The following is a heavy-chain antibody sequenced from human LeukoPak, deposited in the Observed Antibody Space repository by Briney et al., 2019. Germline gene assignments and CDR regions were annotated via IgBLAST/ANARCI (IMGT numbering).Heavy chain of an antibody. CDR1: GYTFTDYY. D-gene: IGHD3-10*01. Sequence: ASVKVSCKASGYTFTDYYIHWVRQAPGQGLEWMGWINPNSGGKNYAQKYQGRVTMTRDTSISTAYMELRSLRSDDTAVYYCARIGSGSKYNWFDPWGQGTLVTVSS. CDR2: INPNSGGK. V-gene: IGHV1-2*02. J-gene: IGHJ5*02. CDR3: ARIGSGSKYNWFDP.